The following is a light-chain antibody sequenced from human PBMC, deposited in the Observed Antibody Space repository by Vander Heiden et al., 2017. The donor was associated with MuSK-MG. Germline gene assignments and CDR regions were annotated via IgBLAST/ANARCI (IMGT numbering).Light chain of an antibody. Sequence: DIQLTQSPSSLSASVGDRVTISCRVSQGISSYLNWYRQKKGKGPKLLIYSASNWQAGVLSRFSGSGCGTDFTLTISSRQQEDVAPYYGQRTDNYPPNSFGQGTQVEIK. J-gene: IGKJ5*01. V-gene: IGKV1-27*01. CDR3: QRTDNYPPNS. CDR2: SAS. CDR1: QGISSY.